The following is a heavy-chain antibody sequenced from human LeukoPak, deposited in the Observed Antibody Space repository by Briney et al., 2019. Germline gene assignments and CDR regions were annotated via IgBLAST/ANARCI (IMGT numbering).Heavy chain of an antibody. V-gene: IGHV3-23*01. Sequence: GGSLRLSCAASGFTFSSYAMSWVRQAPGKGLEWVSAISGSGGSTYYADSVKGRFTISRDNSKNTLYLQMNSLRAEDTAVYYCAKGTTTDYDILTPYYFDYWGQGTLVTVSS. CDR1: GFTFSSYA. J-gene: IGHJ4*02. D-gene: IGHD3-9*01. CDR3: AKGTTTDYDILTPYYFDY. CDR2: ISGSGGST.